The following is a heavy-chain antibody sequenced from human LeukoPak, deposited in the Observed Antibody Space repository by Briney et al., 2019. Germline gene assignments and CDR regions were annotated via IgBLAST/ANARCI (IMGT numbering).Heavy chain of an antibody. D-gene: IGHD3-22*01. CDR1: GGSFSGYY. J-gene: IGHJ6*03. CDR3: ARGVVVVITPSYYYYYMDV. Sequence: PSETLSLTCAVYGGSFSGYYWSWIRQPPGKGLEWIGEINHSGSTNYNPSLKSRVTISVDTSKNQFSLKLSSVAAEDTAVYYCARGVVVVITPSYYYYYMDVWGKGTTVTVSS. V-gene: IGHV4-34*01. CDR2: INHSGST.